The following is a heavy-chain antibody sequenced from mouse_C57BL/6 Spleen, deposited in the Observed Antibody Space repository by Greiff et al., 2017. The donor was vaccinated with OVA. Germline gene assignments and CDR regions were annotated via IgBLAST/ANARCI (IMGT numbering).Heavy chain of an antibody. J-gene: IGHJ3*01. CDR3: AREGTTARAY. CDR2: IFPGSGGT. D-gene: IGHD1-2*01. V-gene: IGHV1-9*01. CDR1: GYTFTGYW. Sequence: QVQLQQSGAELMKPGASVKLSCKASGYTFTGYWIEWVKQRPGHGLEWIGRIFPGSGGTNYNEKFKGKATFTADTSSNTAYMQLSSLTTEDSAIYCGAREGTTARAYWGQGTLVTVSA.